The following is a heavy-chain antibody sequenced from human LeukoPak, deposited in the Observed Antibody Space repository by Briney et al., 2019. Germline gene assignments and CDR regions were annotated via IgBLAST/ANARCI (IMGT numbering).Heavy chain of an antibody. CDR3: ARQNPAVGGRGLGY. D-gene: IGHD6-13*01. CDR2: IFYTGST. J-gene: IGHJ4*02. V-gene: IGHV4-59*08. CDR1: GGFISGHY. Sequence: SEALSLTCTVSGGFISGHYWSWIRQPPGKGLEWIGYIFYTGSTDYNPSLRSRITMSVATSKNQFSLRLTSVTAADTAVYYCARQNPAVGGRGLGYWGQGILVTAFS.